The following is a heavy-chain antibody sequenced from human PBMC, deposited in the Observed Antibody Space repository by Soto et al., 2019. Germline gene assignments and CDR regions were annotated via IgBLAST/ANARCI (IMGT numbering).Heavy chain of an antibody. J-gene: IGHJ5*02. CDR2: ISGSGGST. CDR1: GFTFSSYA. CDR3: AIKPTREGFGELFPEWFDP. V-gene: IGHV3-23*01. D-gene: IGHD3-10*01. Sequence: GGSLRLSCAASGFTFSSYAMSWVRQAPGKGLEWVSAISGSGGSTYYADSVKGRFTISRDNSKNTLYLQMNSLRAEDTAVYYCAIKPTREGFGELFPEWFDPWGQGTLVTVSS.